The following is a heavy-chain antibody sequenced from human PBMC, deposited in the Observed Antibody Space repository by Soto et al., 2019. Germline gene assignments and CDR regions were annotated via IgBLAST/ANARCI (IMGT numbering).Heavy chain of an antibody. V-gene: IGHV1-8*01. CDR2: MNPNSGNT. Sequence: QVQLVQSGAEVKKPGASVKVSCKASGDPFSNYDMKWVRQATGQGLEWMGWMNPNSGNTSYARKFPGRVPMTRITSITTVYMELSSLRSEVTVVYYCARCRNGMDVGGQGTTVTVSS. CDR3: ARCRNGMDV. J-gene: IGHJ6*02. CDR1: GDPFSNYD.